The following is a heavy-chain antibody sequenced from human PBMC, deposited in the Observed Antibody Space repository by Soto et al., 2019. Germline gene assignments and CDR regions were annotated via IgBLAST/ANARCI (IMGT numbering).Heavy chain of an antibody. CDR3: ARKRGGTYYYYYMDV. D-gene: IGHD3-16*01. V-gene: IGHV1-8*01. J-gene: IGHJ6*03. CDR2: MNPNSGNT. Sequence: ASVKVSCKASGYTFTSYDINWVRQATGQGLEWMGWMNPNSGNTGYAQKFQGRVTMTRNTSISTAYMELSSLRSEDTAVYYCARKRGGTYYYYYMDVSGKVTTVTVSS. CDR1: GYTFTSYD.